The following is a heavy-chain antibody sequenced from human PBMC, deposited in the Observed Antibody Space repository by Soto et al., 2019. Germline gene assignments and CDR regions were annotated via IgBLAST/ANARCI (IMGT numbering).Heavy chain of an antibody. V-gene: IGHV4-59*01. Sequence: SETLSLTCTVSGGSISSYYWSWIRQPPGKGLEWIGYIYYSGSTNYNPSLKSRVTISVDTSKNQFSLKLSSVTAADTSVYYCARDRFDAFDIWGQGTMVTVSS. CDR3: ARDRFDAFDI. CDR1: GGSISSYY. CDR2: IYYSGST. J-gene: IGHJ3*02.